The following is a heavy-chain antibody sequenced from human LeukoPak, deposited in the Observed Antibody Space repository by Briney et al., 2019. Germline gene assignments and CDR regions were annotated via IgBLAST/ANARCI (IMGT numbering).Heavy chain of an antibody. CDR1: GFTVSSNY. Sequence: GRSLRLSCAASGFTVSSNYMSWVRQAPGKGLEWVGLIRSKGTGGTTEYAAAVKGRFIISRDDSKTIAYLQMNSLKTEDTAMYYCSRFFDQWGQGTLVTVSS. V-gene: IGHV3-49*04. CDR2: IRSKGTGGTT. CDR3: SRFFDQ. J-gene: IGHJ4*02.